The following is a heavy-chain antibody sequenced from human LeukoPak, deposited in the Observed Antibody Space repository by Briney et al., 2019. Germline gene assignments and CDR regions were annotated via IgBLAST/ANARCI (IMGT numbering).Heavy chain of an antibody. D-gene: IGHD3-10*01. CDR3: ASKRYYYGSGSYGAYYYYMDV. CDR1: GFTFSSYE. V-gene: IGHV3-48*03. J-gene: IGHJ6*03. CDR2: ISSSGSTI. Sequence: GGSLRLSCAASGFTFSSYEMNWVRQAPGEGLEWVSYISSSGSTIYYADSVKGRFTISRDNAKNSLYLQMNSLRAEDTAVYYCASKRYYYGSGSYGAYYYYMDVWGKGTTVTISS.